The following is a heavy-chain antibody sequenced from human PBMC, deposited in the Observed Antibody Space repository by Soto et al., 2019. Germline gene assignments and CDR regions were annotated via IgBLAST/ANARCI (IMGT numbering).Heavy chain of an antibody. D-gene: IGHD6-13*01. V-gene: IGHV1-8*01. J-gene: IGHJ4*02. CDR1: GYTFTSYD. CDR2: MNPNSGNT. CDR3: ARGQGYGQQLVSAPGIDY. Sequence: QVQLVQSGAEVKKPGASVKVSCKASGYTFTSYDINWVRQATGQGLEWMGWMNPNSGNTGYAQKFQGRVTMTRNTSISTAYRELSRLRSEDTAVYYCARGQGYGQQLVSAPGIDYWGQGTLVTVSS.